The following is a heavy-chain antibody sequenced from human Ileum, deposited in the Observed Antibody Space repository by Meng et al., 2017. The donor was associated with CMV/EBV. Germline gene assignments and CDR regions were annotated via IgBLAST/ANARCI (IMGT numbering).Heavy chain of an antibody. CDR2: IKQDGSEK. Sequence: GGSPRLSCAASGFTFNDYWMSWVRQAPGKGLEWVANIKQDGSEKYYVDSVKGRFTISRDNAKNSLYLQMNSLRAEDTAVYYCATSSSSPGNDWGQGTLVTVSS. D-gene: IGHD6-13*01. CDR3: ATSSSSPGND. V-gene: IGHV3-7*01. J-gene: IGHJ4*02. CDR1: GFTFNDYW.